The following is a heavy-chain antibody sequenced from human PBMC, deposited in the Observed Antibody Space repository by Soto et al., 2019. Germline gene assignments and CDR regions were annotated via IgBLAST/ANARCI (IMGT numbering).Heavy chain of an antibody. CDR1: GFAFSSYA. D-gene: IGHD5-18*01. CDR3: ARNFWLQLWLYGMDV. CDR2: ISYDGSNK. J-gene: IGHJ6*02. Sequence: PGGSLRLSCAASGFAFSSYAMHWVRQAPGKGLEWVAVISYDGSNKYYADSVKGRFTISRDNSKNTLYLQMNSRRAEDTALYYCARNFWLQLWLYGMDVWGQGTTVTVSS. V-gene: IGHV3-30-3*01.